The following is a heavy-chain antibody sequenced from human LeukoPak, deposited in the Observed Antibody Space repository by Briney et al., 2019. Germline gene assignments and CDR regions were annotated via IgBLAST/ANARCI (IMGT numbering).Heavy chain of an antibody. CDR1: GYTFTGYY. CDR3: ARGVYSGGYAFEP. CDR2: SGGT. J-gene: IGHJ5*02. Sequence: GASVKVTCKASGYTFTGYYIHWVRHTPGQGLEWMGWSGGTNYAQKFQGRVTMTSDTSISTAYMELSSLRSDDTAVYYCARGVYSGGYAFEPWGQGTLVTVSS. D-gene: IGHD5-12*01. V-gene: IGHV1-2*02.